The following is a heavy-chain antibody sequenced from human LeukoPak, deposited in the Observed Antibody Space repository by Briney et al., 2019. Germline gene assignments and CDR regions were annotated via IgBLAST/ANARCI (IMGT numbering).Heavy chain of an antibody. J-gene: IGHJ5*02. CDR1: GGSISSSGYY. CDR2: IYYSGST. CDR3: ARHEYSGSYYGLSWFDP. Sequence: SETLSLTCTVSGGSISSSGYYWGWLRQPPGKGLEWIASIYYSGSTYYNPSLKSRLTISVDTPKNQLSLKLSSLTAADTSVYYCARHEYSGSYYGLSWFDPWGQGTLVTVSS. D-gene: IGHD1-26*01. V-gene: IGHV4-39*01.